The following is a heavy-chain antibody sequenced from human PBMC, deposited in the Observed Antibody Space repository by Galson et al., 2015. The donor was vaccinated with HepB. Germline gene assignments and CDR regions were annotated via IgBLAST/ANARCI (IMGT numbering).Heavy chain of an antibody. D-gene: IGHD2-21*01. CDR2: VYHSGST. CDR1: GDSIIGTGW. J-gene: IGHJ4*02. CDR3: ARNGYYSLDY. V-gene: IGHV4-4*02. Sequence: TLSLTCAVSGDSIIGTGWWSWVRQPPGKGLEWIGEVYHSGSTNYNPSLKSRVSISEDKSRNQFSLRLTSLTAADTAVYYCARNGYYSLDYWGQGTLVTVSS.